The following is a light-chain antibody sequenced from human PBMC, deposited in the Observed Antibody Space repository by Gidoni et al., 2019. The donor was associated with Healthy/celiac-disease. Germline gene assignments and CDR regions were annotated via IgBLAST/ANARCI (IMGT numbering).Light chain of an antibody. CDR1: QSVSSN. J-gene: IGKJ4*01. CDR2: GPS. V-gene: IGKV3-15*01. Sequence: EIVMTPSPATLSVSPGERATLSCSDSQSVSSNLAWYQHKPGQAPRLLIYGPSTRATGSPAGFSGSGAGTEFTLTISSMLSEDFAVYYCQQYNNWPPLTFGGGTKVEIK. CDR3: QQYNNWPPLT.